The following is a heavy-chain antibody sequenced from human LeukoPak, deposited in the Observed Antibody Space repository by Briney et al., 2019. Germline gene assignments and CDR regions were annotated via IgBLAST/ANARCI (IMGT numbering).Heavy chain of an antibody. J-gene: IGHJ4*02. CDR2: ISYDGSKK. CDR3: IAEGFTFDY. CDR1: GFTFSSYG. Sequence: PGGSLRLSCAASGFTFSSYGMHWVRQAPGKGLEWVAVISYDGSKKNYADSVKGRFTITRDISKNTLYLQMNSLRVEDTAVYYCIAEGFTFDYWAQGTLVTVSS. V-gene: IGHV3-30*03. D-gene: IGHD3-16*01.